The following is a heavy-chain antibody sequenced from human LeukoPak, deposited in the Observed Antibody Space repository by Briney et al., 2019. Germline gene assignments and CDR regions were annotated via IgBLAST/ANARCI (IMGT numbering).Heavy chain of an antibody. Sequence: ASVKVSCRASGYTFTSYGVSWVRQAPGQGLEWMGWISTYNGDTNYAHNLQDRVTMTTDTSTNTAYMELRSLRSGDTAVYYCARGSYYDYWGQGTLVTVSS. V-gene: IGHV1-18*01. CDR1: GYTFTSYG. J-gene: IGHJ4*02. D-gene: IGHD2-15*01. CDR3: ARGSYYDY. CDR2: ISTYNGDT.